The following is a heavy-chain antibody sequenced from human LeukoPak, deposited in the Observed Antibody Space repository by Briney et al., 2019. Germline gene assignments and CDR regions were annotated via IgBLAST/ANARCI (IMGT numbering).Heavy chain of an antibody. CDR2: IKQDGSEK. CDR3: ARDDVYPNP. J-gene: IGHJ5*02. D-gene: IGHD2-2*02. Sequence: PGGSLRLFCAASGFIFTNYGMTWVRQAPGKGLEWVANIKQDGSEKYYVDSVKGRFTISRDNAKNSLYLQMNSLRAEDTAVYYCARDDVYPNPWGQGTLVTVSS. V-gene: IGHV3-7*04. CDR1: GFIFTNYG.